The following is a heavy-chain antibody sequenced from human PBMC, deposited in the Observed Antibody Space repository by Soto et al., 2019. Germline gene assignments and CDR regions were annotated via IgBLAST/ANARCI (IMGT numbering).Heavy chain of an antibody. D-gene: IGHD3-10*01. Sequence: EVQLVESGGGLVKPGGSLRLSCAASGFTFSSYSMNWVRQAPGKGLEWVSSISSSSSYIYYADSVKGRFTISRDNAKNSLYLQINSLRAEDTAVYYCARDSYGSSYFDYWGQGTLVTVSS. V-gene: IGHV3-21*01. J-gene: IGHJ4*02. CDR1: GFTFSSYS. CDR2: ISSSSSYI. CDR3: ARDSYGSSYFDY.